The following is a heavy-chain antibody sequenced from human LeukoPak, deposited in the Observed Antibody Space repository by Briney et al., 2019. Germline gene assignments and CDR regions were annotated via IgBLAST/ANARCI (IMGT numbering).Heavy chain of an antibody. V-gene: IGHV4-34*01. CDR1: GGSFSSYY. CDR3: ARGLSSGWSIDY. Sequence: ASETQSLTCAVYGGSFSSYYWSWIRPPPGKGLEWIGEINHGGSTNYNPSLKSRVTISVDTSKNQFSLKLSSVTAADSAVYYCARGLSSGWSIDYWGQGTLVTVSS. J-gene: IGHJ4*02. D-gene: IGHD6-19*01. CDR2: INHGGST.